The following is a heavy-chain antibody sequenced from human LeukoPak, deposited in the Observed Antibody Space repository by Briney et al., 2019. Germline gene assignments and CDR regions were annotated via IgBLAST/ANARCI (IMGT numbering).Heavy chain of an antibody. J-gene: IGHJ6*03. CDR1: GFTFISYG. CDR3: AKEFISGSYYYYYLDV. Sequence: GGSLRLSCAASGFTFISYGRHWFRQAPGKELEWVAFIRYDGSNKYYADSVKGRCTISTDNSKTTLYPQMNSMRAEDTAVYYCAKEFISGSYYYYYLDVWGEGTTVTVSS. V-gene: IGHV3-30*02. D-gene: IGHD1-26*01. CDR2: IRYDGSNK.